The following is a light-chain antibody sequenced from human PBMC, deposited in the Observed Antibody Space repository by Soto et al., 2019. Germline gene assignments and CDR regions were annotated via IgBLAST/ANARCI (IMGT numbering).Light chain of an antibody. CDR2: GTS. V-gene: IGKV3-20*01. Sequence: EIVLTQSPGTLSLSPGERATLSCRASQSVSSTYLTWYQQKPGRAPRLLIYGTSISATGIPDRFSGSGSGPHFTLTIRILEPEDIAVYYCQQYGSSYTFGQGTKLEIK. CDR3: QQYGSSYT. CDR1: QSVSSTY. J-gene: IGKJ2*01.